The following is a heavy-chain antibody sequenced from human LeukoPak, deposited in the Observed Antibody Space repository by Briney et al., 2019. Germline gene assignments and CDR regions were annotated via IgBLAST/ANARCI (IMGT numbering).Heavy chain of an antibody. CDR3: ARGSMVRGVRGYSYGYYRY. V-gene: IGHV6-1*01. CDR2: TYYRSKWYN. CDR1: GDSVSSNNAA. Sequence: SQTLSLTCAISGDSVSSNNAAWNWIRQSPSRGLEWLGRTYYRSKWYNDYAVSVKSRITINPDTSKNQFSLQLNSVTPEDTAVYYCARGSMVRGVRGYSYGYYRYWGQGTLVTASS. J-gene: IGHJ4*02. D-gene: IGHD5-18*01.